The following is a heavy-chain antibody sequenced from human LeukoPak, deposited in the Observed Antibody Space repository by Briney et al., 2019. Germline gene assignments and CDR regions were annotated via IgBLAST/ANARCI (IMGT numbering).Heavy chain of an antibody. Sequence: GESLKISCKGSGYSFTSYWIGWVRQMPGKGLEWMGITYPGDSDTRYSPSFQGQVTISADKSISTAYLQWSSLKASDTAMYYCAREGRDGYGGVLSPFDYWGQGTLVTVSS. CDR1: GYSFTSYW. CDR2: TYPGDSDT. CDR3: AREGRDGYGGVLSPFDY. D-gene: IGHD5-24*01. J-gene: IGHJ4*02. V-gene: IGHV5-51*01.